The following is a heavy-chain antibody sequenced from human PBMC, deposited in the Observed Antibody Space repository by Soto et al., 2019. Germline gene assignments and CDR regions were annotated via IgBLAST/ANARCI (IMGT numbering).Heavy chain of an antibody. J-gene: IGHJ4*02. V-gene: IGHV1-69*13. CDR1: GDTFSSYA. Sequence: SVKFSCKASGDTFSSYAISWVRQAPGQGLEWMGGIIPIFGTANYAQKFQGRVTITADESTSTADMELSSLRSEDTAVYYCERGRDHSGYDSHDYWGQGTLVTVSS. CDR2: IIPIFGTA. D-gene: IGHD5-12*01. CDR3: ERGRDHSGYDSHDY.